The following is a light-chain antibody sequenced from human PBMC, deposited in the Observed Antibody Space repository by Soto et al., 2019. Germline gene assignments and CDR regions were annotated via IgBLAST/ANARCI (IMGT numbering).Light chain of an antibody. Sequence: EIVLTQSPGTLSLSPGERATLSCRASQSVSSNYLAWYQQKPGQAPRLLIYGASSRATGIPDRFSGSGSGTDFTLTISRLEPEDFAVYYCQQYGSSPSRTFGQGTKVDIK. CDR1: QSVSSNY. CDR2: GAS. V-gene: IGKV3-20*01. CDR3: QQYGSSPSRT. J-gene: IGKJ1*01.